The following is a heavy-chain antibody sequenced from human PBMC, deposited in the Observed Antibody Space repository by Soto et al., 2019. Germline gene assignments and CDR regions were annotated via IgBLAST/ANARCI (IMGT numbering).Heavy chain of an antibody. CDR1: GDRFTRYS. V-gene: IGHV5-51*01. Sequence: LAESLKISCQGCGDRFTRYSLSCVRQMPGTGLEWMGIILPDDADTTYSPSFQGHVIISADRSTNTAFLHLRSLEASDTATYFCARQGFSKHYFYAADVWGQGTTVTVSS. D-gene: IGHD6-13*01. CDR3: ARQGFSKHYFYAADV. CDR2: ILPDDADT. J-gene: IGHJ6*02.